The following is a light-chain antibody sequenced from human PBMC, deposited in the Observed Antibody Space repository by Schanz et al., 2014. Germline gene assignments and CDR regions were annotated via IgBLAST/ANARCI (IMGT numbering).Light chain of an antibody. CDR3: SSYTSTSTAVV. V-gene: IGLV2-14*01. CDR1: SSDVGGYNY. Sequence: QSALTQPASVSGSPGQSITLSCTGTSSDVGGYNYVSWYRHHPGKAPKLLIYEVNKRPSGDPDRFSGSKSGNTASLTVSGLQAEDEPDYYCSSYTSTSTAVVFGGGTKLIVL. CDR2: EVN. J-gene: IGLJ2*01.